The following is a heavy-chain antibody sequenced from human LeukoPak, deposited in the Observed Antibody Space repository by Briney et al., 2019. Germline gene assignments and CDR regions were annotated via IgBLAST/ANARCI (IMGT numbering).Heavy chain of an antibody. Sequence: SETLSLTCTVSGGSISSYYWSWIRRPPGKGLEWIGYIYYSGSTNYNPSLKSRVTISVDTSKNQFSLKLSSVTAADTAVYYCARDEYYDILTGYYSWFDPWGQGTLVTVSS. CDR1: GGSISSYY. CDR2: IYYSGST. J-gene: IGHJ5*02. D-gene: IGHD3-9*01. V-gene: IGHV4-59*01. CDR3: ARDEYYDILTGYYSWFDP.